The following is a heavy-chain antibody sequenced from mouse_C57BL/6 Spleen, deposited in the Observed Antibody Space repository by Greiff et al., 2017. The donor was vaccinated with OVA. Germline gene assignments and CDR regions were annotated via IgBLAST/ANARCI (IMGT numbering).Heavy chain of an antibody. V-gene: IGHV1-82*01. CDR3: ASGYYYGSRDFDY. CDR2: IYPGDGDT. J-gene: IGHJ2*01. Sequence: VQLVESGPELVKPGASVKISCKASGYAFSSSWMNWVKQRPGKGLEWIGRIYPGDGDTNYNGKFKGKATLTADKSSSTAYMQLSSLTSEDSAVYFCASGYYYGSRDFDYWGQGTTLTVSS. D-gene: IGHD1-1*01. CDR1: GYAFSSSW.